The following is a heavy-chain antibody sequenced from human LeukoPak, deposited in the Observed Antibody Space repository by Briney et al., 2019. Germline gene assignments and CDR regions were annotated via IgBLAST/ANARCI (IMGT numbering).Heavy chain of an antibody. CDR2: MYYSGST. Sequence: SETLSLTCTVSVGSISSSSYYWGWIRQPPGKGLEWIGSMYYSGSTYYNPSLKSRVTTSVDTSKNQFSLKLSSVTAADTAVYYCTRRISGGHIDYWGQGTLVTVSS. V-gene: IGHV4-39*01. CDR1: VGSISSSSYY. D-gene: IGHD2-8*02. J-gene: IGHJ4*02. CDR3: TRRISGGHIDY.